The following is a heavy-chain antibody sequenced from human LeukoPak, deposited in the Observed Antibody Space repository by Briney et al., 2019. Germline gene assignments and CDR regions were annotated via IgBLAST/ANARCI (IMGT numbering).Heavy chain of an antibody. Sequence: GESLKISCEASGYTFSNYWIGWVRQVPGQGLEWVAFVYPGDSDTRYSPSFQGQVTVSSDKSANTAYLHWSSLKASDTAIYFCARHAHLSISAAGSEIDHWGQGALVTVSS. CDR3: ARHAHLSISAAGSEIDH. J-gene: IGHJ4*02. CDR2: VYPGDSDT. D-gene: IGHD6-13*01. V-gene: IGHV5-51*01. CDR1: GYTFSNYW.